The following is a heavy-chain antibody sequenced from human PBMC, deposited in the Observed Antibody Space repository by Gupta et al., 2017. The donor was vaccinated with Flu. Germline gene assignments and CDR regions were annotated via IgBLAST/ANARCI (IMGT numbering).Heavy chain of an antibody. J-gene: IGHJ4*02. D-gene: IGHD5-12*01. CDR3: ARDNVEQTLQYSGYDYEFDY. CDR1: GYTFTSYY. V-gene: IGHV1-46*01. Sequence: QVQLVQSGAEVTKPGASVKVSCKASGYTFTSYYMHWVRKAPGQGLEWMGIINPSGGSTSYAQKFQGRVTMTRDTSTSTVYMELSSLRSEDTAVYYGARDNVEQTLQYSGYDYEFDYWGQGTLVTVAS. CDR2: INPSGGST.